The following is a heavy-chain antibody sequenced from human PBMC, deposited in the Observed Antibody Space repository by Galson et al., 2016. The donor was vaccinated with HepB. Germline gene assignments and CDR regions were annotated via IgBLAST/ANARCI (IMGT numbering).Heavy chain of an antibody. J-gene: IGHJ4*02. D-gene: IGHD3-10*01. Sequence: PALVKPTQTLTLTCTFSGFSLTTSGMCVNWIRQPPGKALEWLALIDWDDDKYYSTSLKTRLTISTDTSKNQVVLTMTNMDPVDTATYYCARTSGTYYRRTLDYWGQGILVTVSS. CDR2: IDWDDDK. CDR1: GFSLTTSGMC. V-gene: IGHV2-70*01. CDR3: ARTSGTYYRRTLDY.